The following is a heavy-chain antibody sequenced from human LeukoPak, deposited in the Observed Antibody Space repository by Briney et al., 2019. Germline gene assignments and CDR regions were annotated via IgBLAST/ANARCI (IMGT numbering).Heavy chain of an antibody. V-gene: IGHV4-34*01. CDR2: INHSGGT. J-gene: IGHJ4*02. CDR3: ARDTTPYSSGWYDY. CDR1: GGSFSGYY. Sequence: PSETLSLTCAVYGGSFSGYYWSWIRQPPGKGLEWIGGINHSGGTNYNPSLKSRVTISVDTSKNQFSLKLSSVTAADTAVYFCARDTTPYSSGWYDYWGQGTLVTVSS. D-gene: IGHD6-19*01.